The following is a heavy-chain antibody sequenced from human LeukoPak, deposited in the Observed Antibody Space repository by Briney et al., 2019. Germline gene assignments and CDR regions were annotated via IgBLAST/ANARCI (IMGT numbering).Heavy chain of an antibody. Sequence: GGSLRLSCAASGFTFSRYGMHWVRQAPGKGLEWVAVISYDGNSKYYADSVKGRFTISRDNAKNSLYLQMNSLRAEDTAVYYCARGTAEWFGELLFYAFDIWGQGTMVTVSS. CDR2: ISYDGNSK. J-gene: IGHJ3*02. D-gene: IGHD3-10*01. CDR1: GFTFSRYG. V-gene: IGHV3-30*03. CDR3: ARGTAEWFGELLFYAFDI.